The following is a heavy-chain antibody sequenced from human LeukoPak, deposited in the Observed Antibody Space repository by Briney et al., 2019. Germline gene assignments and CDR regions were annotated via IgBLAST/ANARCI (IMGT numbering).Heavy chain of an antibody. V-gene: IGHV1-18*04. J-gene: IGHJ4*02. CDR2: ISGENGNT. Sequence: GASVNVSCKTSGYSFTNYGISWLRQAPGQGPEWMGWISGENGNTNYAQKFQDRFTMTTNTSTGVAYMELRSLRSDDTAVYYCARWGVHGTTTYCFDYWGQGSLVTVSS. D-gene: IGHD2/OR15-2a*01. CDR3: ARWGVHGTTTYCFDY. CDR1: GYSFTNYG.